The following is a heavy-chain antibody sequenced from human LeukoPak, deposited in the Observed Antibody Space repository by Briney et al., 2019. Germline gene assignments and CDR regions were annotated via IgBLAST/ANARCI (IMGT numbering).Heavy chain of an antibody. Sequence: ASVKVSCKASGYTFTGYYMHWVRQAPGQGLEWMGIINPSGGSTSYAQKFQGRVTMTRDTSTSTVYMELSSLRSEDTAVYYCARMYDSSGSDKSDAFDIWGQGTMVTVSS. CDR2: INPSGGST. D-gene: IGHD3-22*01. CDR3: ARMYDSSGSDKSDAFDI. J-gene: IGHJ3*02. CDR1: GYTFTGYY. V-gene: IGHV1-46*01.